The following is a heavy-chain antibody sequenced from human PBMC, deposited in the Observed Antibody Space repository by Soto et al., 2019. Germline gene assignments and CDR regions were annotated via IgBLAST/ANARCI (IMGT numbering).Heavy chain of an antibody. V-gene: IGHV5-51*01. J-gene: IGHJ5*02. CDR3: AKRGKESTSSFWFDP. Sequence: PGESLKISCKSSGYSFTSYWIAWVRQMPGKGLDWMGIIYPGDSDTRYSPSFQGQVTISVDNSISNPYLQWLSLKASDTAIDYCAKRGKESTSSFWFDPWGQGTLVTVSS. CDR1: GYSFTSYW. CDR2: IYPGDSDT. D-gene: IGHD6-6*01.